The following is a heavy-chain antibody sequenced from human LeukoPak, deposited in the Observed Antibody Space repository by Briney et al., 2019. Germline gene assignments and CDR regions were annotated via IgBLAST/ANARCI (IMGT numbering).Heavy chain of an antibody. CDR1: GFTFSSHA. CDR3: ARDAVDDHILTLDY. V-gene: IGHV3-21*01. J-gene: IGHJ4*02. Sequence: PGGSLRLSCAASGFTFSSHAMLWVRQAPGKGLVWVSSINSGSRYIFYADSVKGRFTISRDDAKSSLYLQMNSLTAEDTAVYYCARDAVDDHILTLDYWGQGTLVTVST. CDR2: INSGSRYI. D-gene: IGHD3-9*01.